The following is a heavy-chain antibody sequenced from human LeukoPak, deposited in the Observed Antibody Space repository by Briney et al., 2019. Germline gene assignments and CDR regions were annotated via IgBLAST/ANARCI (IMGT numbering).Heavy chain of an antibody. D-gene: IGHD3-10*01. CDR1: GDSIRSYY. CDR2: MHYSGST. Sequence: SETLSLTCIVSGDSIRSYYWSWIRRPPGKGLEWIAYMHYSGSTNYNPSLKSRVAISVDTSKNQFSLKLSSVTAADTAVYYCARAGAAGPAVDFWGQGTLVTVSS. J-gene: IGHJ4*02. V-gene: IGHV4-59*01. CDR3: ARAGAAGPAVDF.